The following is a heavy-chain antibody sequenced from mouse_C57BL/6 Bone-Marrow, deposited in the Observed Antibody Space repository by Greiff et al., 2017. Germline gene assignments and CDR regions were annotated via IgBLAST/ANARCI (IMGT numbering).Heavy chain of an antibody. J-gene: IGHJ3*01. V-gene: IGHV1-7*01. CDR2: IFPGSGCT. CDR1: GYTFTSYW. Sequence: VQLQQSGAELVKPGASVKLSCKASGYTFTSYWMHWVKQRPGHGLEWIGYIFPGSGCTKYNQKFKGKDTFTADTSSNTAYMQLSSLTSEDYAVYNCALYYTWFADWGKGTLVTVSA. D-gene: IGHD2-1*01. CDR3: ALYYTWFAD.